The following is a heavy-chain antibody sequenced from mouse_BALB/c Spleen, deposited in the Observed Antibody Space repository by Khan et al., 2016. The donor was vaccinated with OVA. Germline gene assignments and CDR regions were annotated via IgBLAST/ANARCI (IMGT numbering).Heavy chain of an antibody. D-gene: IGHD1-2*01. J-gene: IGHJ2*01. CDR1: GYSITSGYG. CDR3: ARTARIKY. V-gene: IGHV3-2*02. Sequence: EVQLQESGPGLVKPSQSLSLTCTVTGYSITSGYGWNWIRQFPGNKLEWMVYISYSGSTNYNPSLNSRIFITRDTSKNQFFLQLNSVATEDTATYYCARTARIKYWGQGTTLTVSS. CDR2: ISYSGST.